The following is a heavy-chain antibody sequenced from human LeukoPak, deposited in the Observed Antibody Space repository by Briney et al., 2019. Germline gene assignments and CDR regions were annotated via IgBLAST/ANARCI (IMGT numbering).Heavy chain of an antibody. J-gene: IGHJ5*02. Sequence: PGESLKISCKGSGYRYTSYWIGWARQMPGKGLEWMGIIYPGDSKTRYSPSFQGQVTISADKSISTAYLQWNSLKASDTAMYYCARLEYSSPSGEGWFDPWGQGTLVTVSS. V-gene: IGHV5-51*01. D-gene: IGHD6-6*01. CDR2: IYPGDSKT. CDR3: ARLEYSSPSGEGWFDP. CDR1: GYRYTSYW.